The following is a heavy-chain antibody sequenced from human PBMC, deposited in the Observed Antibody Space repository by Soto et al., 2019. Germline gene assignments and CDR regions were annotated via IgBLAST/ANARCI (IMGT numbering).Heavy chain of an antibody. CDR2: ISSSSSYI. CDR3: ARTSGLPKGFDP. V-gene: IGHV3-21*01. Sequence: GGSLRLSCAASGCTFSSYSMNWVRQAPGKGLEWVSSISSSSSYIYYADSVKGRFTISRDNAKNSLYLQMNSLRAEDTAVYYCARTSGLPKGFDPWGQGTLVTVSS. J-gene: IGHJ5*02. CDR1: GCTFSSYS. D-gene: IGHD3-10*01.